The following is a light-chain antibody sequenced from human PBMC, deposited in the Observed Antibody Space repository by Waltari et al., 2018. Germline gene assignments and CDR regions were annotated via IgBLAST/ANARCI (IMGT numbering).Light chain of an antibody. J-gene: IGKJ2*01. Sequence: DIQMTQSPSSLSASVGDRVTITCRASQGISSYLNWYQQKPGKAPKFLIYGASSLQSGVPSRFSGSGSGTDFTLTISSLQPEDFATYYCQQSYTMPYTFGQGTKLEIK. CDR3: QQSYTMPYT. CDR1: QGISSY. CDR2: GAS. V-gene: IGKV1-39*01.